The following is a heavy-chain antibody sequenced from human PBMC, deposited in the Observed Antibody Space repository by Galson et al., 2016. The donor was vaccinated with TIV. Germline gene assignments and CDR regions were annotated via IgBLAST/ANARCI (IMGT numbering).Heavy chain of an antibody. D-gene: IGHD3-22*01. J-gene: IGHJ4*02. V-gene: IGHV3-30*18. CDR3: AKSGDSRSIDS. Sequence: SLRLSCAASGFTFGHFGMHWVRQSPGKGLEWLAVILYDGSSQFYADSVEGRFAISRDNSKNTLYLQMNSLGAEDTALYYCAKSGDSRSIDSWGQGTLVIVSS. CDR2: ILYDGSSQ. CDR1: GFTFGHFG.